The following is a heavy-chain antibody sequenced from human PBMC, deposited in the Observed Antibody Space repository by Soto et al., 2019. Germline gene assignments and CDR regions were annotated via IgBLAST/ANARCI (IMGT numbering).Heavy chain of an antibody. Sequence: EVQLVESGGGLVQPGGSLRLSCAASGFTLSDHYMDWVRQAPGKGLEWVGRTRNKANSYTTEYAASVKGRFTISRDDSKDKLYLQMNSLKNEDTAVYYGAGAGEMGAAAGTVEFQHWGQGTLVTVSS. CDR3: AGAGEMGAAAGTVEFQH. D-gene: IGHD6-13*01. J-gene: IGHJ1*01. CDR2: TRNKANSYTT. CDR1: GFTLSDHY. V-gene: IGHV3-72*01.